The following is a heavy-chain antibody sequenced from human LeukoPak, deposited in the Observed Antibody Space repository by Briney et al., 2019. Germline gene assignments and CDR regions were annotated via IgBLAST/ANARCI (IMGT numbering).Heavy chain of an antibody. D-gene: IGHD4-23*01. V-gene: IGHV4-59*08. CDR3: ARGTRWSRFGY. Sequence: SETLSLTCTVSGGSISSYYWSWIRQPPGKGLEWIVYIYYNGSTNYNPSLTSRVTISVDTSKNQYSLKLGAVTAAGTAVYYCARGTRWSRFGYWGQGTLVTVSS. CDR2: IYYNGST. CDR1: GGSISSYY. J-gene: IGHJ4*02.